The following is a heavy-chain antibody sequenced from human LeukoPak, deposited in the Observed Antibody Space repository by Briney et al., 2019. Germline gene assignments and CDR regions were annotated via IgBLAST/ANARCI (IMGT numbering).Heavy chain of an antibody. Sequence: SETLSLTCAVYGGSFSGYYWSWIRQPPGKGLEWIGYIYYSGSTNYNPSLKSRVTISVDTSKNQFSLKLSSVTAADTAVYYCAREVYDILTGYLNWFDPWGQGTLVTVSS. CDR1: GGSFSGYY. CDR3: AREVYDILTGYLNWFDP. D-gene: IGHD3-9*01. CDR2: IYYSGST. J-gene: IGHJ5*02. V-gene: IGHV4-59*01.